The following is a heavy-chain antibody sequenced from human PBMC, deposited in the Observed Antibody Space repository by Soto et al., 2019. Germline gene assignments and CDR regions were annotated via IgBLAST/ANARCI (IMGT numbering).Heavy chain of an antibody. CDR3: TRSLARDYYYGMDV. D-gene: IGHD6-13*01. J-gene: IGHJ6*02. Sequence: GGSLRLSCTASGFTFGVYAMSWFRHAPGKGLEWVGFIRSKAYGGTTEYAASVKGRFTISRDDSKSIAYLQMNSLKTEDTAVYYCTRSLARDYYYGMDVWGQGTTVTVSS. CDR2: IRSKAYGGTT. CDR1: GFTFGVYA. V-gene: IGHV3-49*03.